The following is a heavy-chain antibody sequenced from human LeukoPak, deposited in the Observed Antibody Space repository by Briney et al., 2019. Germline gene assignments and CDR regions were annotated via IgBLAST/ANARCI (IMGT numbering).Heavy chain of an antibody. Sequence: GGSLRLSCAASGFTFSSHWMHWVRQAPGKGLVWVSRISSDGTNTNYADSVKGRFTISRDNAKNTLYLQMNSLRAEDTAVYYCANHLACGSTSCPPFDYWGQGTLVTVSS. CDR3: ANHLACGSTSCPPFDY. CDR2: ISSDGTNT. CDR1: GFTFSSHW. J-gene: IGHJ4*02. D-gene: IGHD2-2*01. V-gene: IGHV3-74*01.